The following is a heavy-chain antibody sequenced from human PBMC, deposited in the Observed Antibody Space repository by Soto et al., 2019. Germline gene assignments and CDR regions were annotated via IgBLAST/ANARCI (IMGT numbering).Heavy chain of an antibody. Sequence: GESLKISCKGSGYSFTSYWIGWVRQMPGKGLEWMGIIYPGDSDTRYSPSFQGQVTISADKSISTAYLQWSSLKASDTARYYCARCYGSGSYYYYYMDVWGKGTTVTVSS. CDR3: ARCYGSGSYYYYYMDV. CDR2: IYPGDSDT. J-gene: IGHJ6*03. D-gene: IGHD3-10*01. V-gene: IGHV5-51*01. CDR1: GYSFTSYW.